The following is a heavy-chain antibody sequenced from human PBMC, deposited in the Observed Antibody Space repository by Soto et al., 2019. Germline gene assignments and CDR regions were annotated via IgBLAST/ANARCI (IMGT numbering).Heavy chain of an antibody. J-gene: IGHJ4*02. CDR3: AIEVWGRGGYYLDS. V-gene: IGHV1-69*01. CDR1: GGTFNSFG. CDR2: IIPVFGTT. D-gene: IGHD7-27*01. Sequence: QVHVVQSGAEVKKPGSSVKVTCKAFGGTFNSFGINWVRQAPGQGLEWMGGIIPVFGTTKYAQKFRDRGTLVAAGSTSTSYMELSSLTSDDTAVYYCAIEVWGRGGYYLDSWGQGTLVTVSS.